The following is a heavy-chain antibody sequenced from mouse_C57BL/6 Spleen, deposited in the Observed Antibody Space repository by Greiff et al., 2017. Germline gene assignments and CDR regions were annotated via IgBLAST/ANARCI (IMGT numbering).Heavy chain of an antibody. D-gene: IGHD2-4*01. CDR1: GYAFSSYW. J-gene: IGHJ4*01. Sequence: QVQLQQSGAELVKPGASVKISCKASGYAFSSYWMNWVKQRPGKGLEWIGQIYPGDGDTNYNGKFKGKAPLTADKSSSTAYMQLSSLTSEDSAVYFCARDYDYDGYAMDYWGQGTSVTVSS. CDR2: IYPGDGDT. CDR3: ARDYDYDGYAMDY. V-gene: IGHV1-80*01.